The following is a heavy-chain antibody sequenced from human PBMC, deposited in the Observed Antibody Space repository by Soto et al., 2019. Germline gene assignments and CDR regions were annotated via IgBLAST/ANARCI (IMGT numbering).Heavy chain of an antibody. CDR1: GYMFTTYG. CDR3: VRDHYYDNSGPLDY. D-gene: IGHD3-22*01. J-gene: IGHJ4*02. Sequence: QVHLVQSGGEIKKPGASVKVSCKASGYMFTTYGINWVRQAPGQGLEWMGWISAYNAKTKYAQKFQGRVSLTTDTSTSTAYMELRSLRSDDTAIYYCVRDHYYDNSGPLDYWGQGTLVTVSS. V-gene: IGHV1-18*01. CDR2: ISAYNAKT.